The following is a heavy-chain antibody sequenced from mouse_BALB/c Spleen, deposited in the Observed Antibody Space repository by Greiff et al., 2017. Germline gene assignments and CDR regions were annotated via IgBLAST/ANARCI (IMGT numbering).Heavy chain of an antibody. CDR2: ISYDGSN. CDR3: AIAYYRYDGPFDY. D-gene: IGHD2-14*01. J-gene: IGHJ2*01. V-gene: IGHV3-6*02. CDR1: GYSITSGYY. Sequence: EVKLVESGPGLVKPSQSLSLTCSVTGYSITSGYYWNWIRQFPGNKLEWMGYISYDGSNNYNPSLKNRISITRDTSKNQFFLKLNSVTTEDTATYYCAIAYYRYDGPFDYWGQGTTLTVSS.